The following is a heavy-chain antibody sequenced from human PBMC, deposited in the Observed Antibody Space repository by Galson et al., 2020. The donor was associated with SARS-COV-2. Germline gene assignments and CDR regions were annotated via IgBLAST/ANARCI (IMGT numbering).Heavy chain of an antibody. CDR1: GFTFSSYG. Sequence: PGGSLRLSCAASGFTFSSYGMHWVRQAPGKGLEWVAVISYDGSNKYYADSVKGRFTISRDNSENTLYVQMNSLRAEDTAVYYCAKEVGFDSSGHHSGGFHYSEGVYCYFCGLDVWGQGTTVTVSS. J-gene: IGHJ6*02. D-gene: IGHD3-22*01. V-gene: IGHV3-30*18. CDR2: ISYDGSNK. CDR3: AKEVGFDSSGHHSGGFHYSEGVYCYFCGLDV.